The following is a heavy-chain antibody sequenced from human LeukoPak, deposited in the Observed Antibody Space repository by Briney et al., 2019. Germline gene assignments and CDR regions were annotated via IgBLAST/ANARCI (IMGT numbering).Heavy chain of an antibody. CDR1: GFTFSSYG. CDR2: IRYDGSNK. D-gene: IGHD5-18*01. CDR3: ARDQIRYSNSPEALDL. V-gene: IGHV3-30*02. Sequence: GGSLRLSCAASGFTFSSYGMHWVRQAPGKGLEWVAFIRYDGSNKYYADSVKGRFTISRDTSKNTLYLLMNSLRGEDTAVYYCARDQIRYSNSPEALDLWGQGTLVSVSS. J-gene: IGHJ3*01.